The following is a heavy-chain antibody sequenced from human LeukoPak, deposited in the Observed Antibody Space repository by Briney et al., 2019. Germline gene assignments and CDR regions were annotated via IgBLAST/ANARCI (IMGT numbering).Heavy chain of an antibody. Sequence: SETLSLTCTVSGGSISSISSSSYYWGWIRQPPGKGLEWIGTIYYSGSTYYNPSLKSRVTISVDTSKNQFSLKLSSVTAADTAVYYCARQGSLRGYSYGYAYWGQGTLVTVSS. CDR3: ARQGSLRGYSYGYAY. D-gene: IGHD5-18*01. J-gene: IGHJ4*02. CDR2: IYYSGST. V-gene: IGHV4-39*01. CDR1: GGSISSISSSSYY.